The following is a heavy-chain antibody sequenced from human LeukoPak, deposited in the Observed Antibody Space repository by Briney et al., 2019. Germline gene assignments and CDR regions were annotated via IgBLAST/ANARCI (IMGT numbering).Heavy chain of an antibody. Sequence: SETLSLTCTVSGGSISSSSYYWSWIRQPAGKGLEWIGRIYTSGSTNYNPSLKSRVTMSVDTSKNQFSLKLSSVTAADTAVYYCARGTPSYFDYWGQGTLVTVSS. CDR3: ARGTPSYFDY. CDR2: IYTSGST. CDR1: GGSISSSSYY. V-gene: IGHV4-61*02. J-gene: IGHJ4*02.